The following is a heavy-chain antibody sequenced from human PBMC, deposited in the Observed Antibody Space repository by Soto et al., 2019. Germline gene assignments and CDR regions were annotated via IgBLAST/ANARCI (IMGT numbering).Heavy chain of an antibody. CDR3: ATAKVYDFWSGYVAFDI. Sequence: ASVKVSCKVSGYTLTELSMHWVRQAPGKGLEWMGGFDPEDGETIYAQKFQGRVTMTEDTSTDTAYIELSSLRSEDTAVYYCATAKVYDFWSGYVAFDIWGQGTMVTVSS. CDR2: FDPEDGET. CDR1: GYTLTELS. V-gene: IGHV1-24*01. D-gene: IGHD3-3*01. J-gene: IGHJ3*02.